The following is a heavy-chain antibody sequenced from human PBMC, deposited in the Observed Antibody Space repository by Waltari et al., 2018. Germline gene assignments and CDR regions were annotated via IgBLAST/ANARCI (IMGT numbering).Heavy chain of an antibody. V-gene: IGHV5-10-1*03. Sequence: EVQLVQSGAEVKKPGESLRISCKGSGYSFTSYWINWVRQMPGKGLEWMGGIDPSDSDTNYSPSVKGHVTISADKSISTAYLQWSSLKASDTAMYYCARLYNTNPSCRENWFDPWGQGTLVTVSS. D-gene: IGHD1-20*01. J-gene: IGHJ5*02. CDR3: ARLYNTNPSCRENWFDP. CDR2: IDPSDSDT. CDR1: GYSFTSYW.